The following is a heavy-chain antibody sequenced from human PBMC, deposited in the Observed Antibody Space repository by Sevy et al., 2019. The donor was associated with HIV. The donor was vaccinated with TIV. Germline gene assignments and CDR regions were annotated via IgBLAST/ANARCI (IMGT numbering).Heavy chain of an antibody. D-gene: IGHD2-8*01. Sequence: GGSLRLSCAASGFTFSKYSMSWIRQTPGKGLEWVSTFSFGCGKINDADSVKGRFTISRDDSRNTFYLQMNSLRAEDTDIYYCAREGCTKPHDYWGQGTVVTVSS. CDR1: GFTFSKYS. CDR2: FSFGCGKI. CDR3: AREGCTKPHDY. J-gene: IGHJ4*02. V-gene: IGHV3-23*01.